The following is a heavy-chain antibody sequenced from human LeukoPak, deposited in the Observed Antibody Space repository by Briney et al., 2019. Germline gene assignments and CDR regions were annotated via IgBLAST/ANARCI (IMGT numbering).Heavy chain of an antibody. J-gene: IGHJ4*02. D-gene: IGHD3-3*01. CDR1: GGSISSYY. CDR3: AREDDFWSGNYFDY. CDR2: IYYSGST. V-gene: IGHV4-59*12. Sequence: SETLSLTCTVSGGSISSYYWSWIRQPPGKGLEWIGYIYYSGSTNYNPSLKSRVTISVDTSKNQFSLKLSSVTAADTAVYYCAREDDFWSGNYFDYWGQGTLVTVSS.